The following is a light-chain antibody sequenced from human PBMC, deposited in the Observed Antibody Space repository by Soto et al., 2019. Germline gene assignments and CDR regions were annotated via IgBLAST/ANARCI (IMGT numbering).Light chain of an antibody. CDR1: QSVSSY. CDR3: QQYNNWPHT. V-gene: IGKV3-15*01. Sequence: EIVFTQSPATLSLSPGERATLSCRASQSVSSYLAWYQQKPGQAPRLLIYDASNRATGVPVRFSGSGSGTEFTLTINSLQSEDFAVYYCQQYNNWPHTFGQGTKVDIK. CDR2: DAS. J-gene: IGKJ2*01.